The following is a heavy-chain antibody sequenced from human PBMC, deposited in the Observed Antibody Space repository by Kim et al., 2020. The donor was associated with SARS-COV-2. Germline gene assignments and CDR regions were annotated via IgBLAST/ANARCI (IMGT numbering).Heavy chain of an antibody. CDR1: GFTFSRSA. CDR2: IGEDGRHE. Sequence: GGSLRLSCEASGFTFSRSAMHWVRQAPGKWLEWVAVIGEDGRHENYGDSVKGRFTISRDNFKSTLYLQMNSLRVDDTSVYYCVRGASLWWYFDLWGRGTLVTVSS. CDR3: VRGASLWWYFDL. D-gene: IGHD5-18*01. V-gene: IGHV3-30*04. J-gene: IGHJ2*01.